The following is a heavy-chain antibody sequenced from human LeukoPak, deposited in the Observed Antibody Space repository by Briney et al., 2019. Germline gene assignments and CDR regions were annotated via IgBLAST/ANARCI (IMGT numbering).Heavy chain of an antibody. V-gene: IGHV4-30-4*08. D-gene: IGHD3-9*01. CDR3: ARVGAKGVLRYFDWLSTGYYFDY. J-gene: IGHJ4*02. Sequence: SETLSLTCTVSGGSISSGDYYWSWIRQPPGKGLEWIGYIYYSGSTCYNPSLKSRVTISVDTSKNQFSLKLSSVTAADTAVYYCARVGAKGVLRYFDWLSTGYYFDYWGQGTLVTVSS. CDR1: GGSISSGDYY. CDR2: IYYSGST.